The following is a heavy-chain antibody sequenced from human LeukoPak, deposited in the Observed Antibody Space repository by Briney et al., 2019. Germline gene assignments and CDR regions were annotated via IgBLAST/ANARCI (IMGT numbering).Heavy chain of an antibody. J-gene: IGHJ4*02. Sequence: PGGSLSLSRAPSGFTFSSYGMHWVRQAPGKGLEWGGAISYDGGNKYYPDSVKGRFTISRDNSKNTLYLQMNSLRAEDTAVYFCAKEGYYGGWGFPDYWGQGTLVTVSS. CDR2: ISYDGGNK. CDR1: GFTFSSYG. CDR3: AKEGYYGGWGFPDY. V-gene: IGHV3-30*18. D-gene: IGHD3-10*01.